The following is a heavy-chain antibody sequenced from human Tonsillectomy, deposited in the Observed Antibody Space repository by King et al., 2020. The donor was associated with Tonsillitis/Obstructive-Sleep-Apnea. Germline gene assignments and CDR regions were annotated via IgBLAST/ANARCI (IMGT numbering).Heavy chain of an antibody. Sequence: VQLVQSGGGLVQPGGSLKLSCAASGFTFSGSSLHWVRQASGKGLEWGGRIRSKANSYATAYAASVKGRFTISRDDSKNTAYLQMNSLKTEDTAVYYCTRLDTVWGQGTTVTVSS. D-gene: IGHD5-18*01. CDR1: GFTFSGSS. V-gene: IGHV3-73*01. CDR2: IRSKANSYAT. CDR3: TRLDTV. J-gene: IGHJ6*02.